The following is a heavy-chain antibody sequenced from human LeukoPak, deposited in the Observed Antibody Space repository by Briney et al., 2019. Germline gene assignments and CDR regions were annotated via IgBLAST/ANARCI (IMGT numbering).Heavy chain of an antibody. Sequence: SETLSLTCTVSGDSISTYYWTWIRQSPGKGLEWIGYIYHTGSTDYNPSLKSRVTLSVDTSKNQFSLNLSSLTAADTAVYYCARAVGAIRYFDYWGQGTLVTVSS. CDR3: ARAVGAIRYFDY. V-gene: IGHV4-59*01. CDR1: GDSISTYY. J-gene: IGHJ4*02. CDR2: IYHTGST. D-gene: IGHD2-2*02.